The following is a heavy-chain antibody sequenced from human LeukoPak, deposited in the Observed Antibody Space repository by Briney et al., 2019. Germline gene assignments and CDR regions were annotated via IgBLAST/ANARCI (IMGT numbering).Heavy chain of an antibody. CDR2: IKSDGSST. CDR3: ARDPGYSYGFTQVPLYYYYGMDV. CDR1: GFSFSSYW. V-gene: IGHV3-74*01. J-gene: IGHJ6*02. Sequence: GGSLRLSCAASGFSFSSYWMHWVRQTPGEGLVWVSRIKSDGSSTSYADSVKGRFTISRDNAKNSLYLQMNSLRAEDTAVYYCARDPGYSYGFTQVPLYYYYGMDVWGQGTTVTVSS. D-gene: IGHD5-18*01.